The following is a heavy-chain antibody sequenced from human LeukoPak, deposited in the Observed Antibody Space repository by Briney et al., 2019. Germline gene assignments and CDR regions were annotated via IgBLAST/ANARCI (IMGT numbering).Heavy chain of an antibody. CDR2: ISAYNGNT. J-gene: IGHJ6*03. D-gene: IGHD3-10*01. Sequence: ASVKVSCKASGYTFTSYGISWVRQAPGQGLEWMGWISAYNGNTNSAQKLQGRVTMTTDTSTSTAYMELRSLRSDDTAVYYWARDPLLWFGELLSYYYMDVWGKGTTVTVSS. CDR3: ARDPLLWFGELLSYYYMDV. CDR1: GYTFTSYG. V-gene: IGHV1-18*01.